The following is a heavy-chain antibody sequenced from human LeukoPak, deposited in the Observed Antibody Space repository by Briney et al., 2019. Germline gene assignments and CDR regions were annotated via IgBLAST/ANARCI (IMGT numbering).Heavy chain of an antibody. CDR2: ISGSGAST. D-gene: IGHD3-10*01. CDR1: GFTFSSYA. V-gene: IGHV3-23*01. Sequence: GGSLRLSCAASGFTFSSYAMSWVRQAPGKGLEWVSAISGSGASTYYADSVKGRLTLSRDNSRSTLYLQMNSLRPEDTAIYYCAREGYYGSGSPPSLYFDYWGQGTLVTVSS. J-gene: IGHJ4*02. CDR3: AREGYYGSGSPPSLYFDY.